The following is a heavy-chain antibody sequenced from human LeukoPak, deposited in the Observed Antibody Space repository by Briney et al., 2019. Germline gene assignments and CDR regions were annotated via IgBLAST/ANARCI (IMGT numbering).Heavy chain of an antibody. D-gene: IGHD3-9*01. Sequence: PGGSLRLSCAASGFTFSSYEMNWVRQAPGKGLEWVSYISSSGSTIYYADSVKGRFTISRDNAKNSLYLQMNSLRAEDTAVYYCARKYDILDYWGQGTLVTVSS. V-gene: IGHV3-48*03. CDR2: ISSSGSTI. CDR3: ARKYDILDY. CDR1: GFTFSSYE. J-gene: IGHJ4*02.